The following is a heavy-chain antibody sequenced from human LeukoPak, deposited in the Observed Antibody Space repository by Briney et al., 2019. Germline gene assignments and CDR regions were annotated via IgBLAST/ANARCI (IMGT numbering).Heavy chain of an antibody. CDR1: GGTVSSYA. CDR2: IIPIFGTA. CDR3: ARDHDYGEDYYYGMDV. J-gene: IGHJ6*04. D-gene: IGHD4-17*01. Sequence: ASVKVSCKASGGTVSSYAISWVRQAPGQGLEWMGGIIPIFGTANYAQKFQGRVTITADKSTSTAYMELSSLRSEDTAVYYCARDHDYGEDYYYGMDVWGKGTTVTVSS. V-gene: IGHV1-69*06.